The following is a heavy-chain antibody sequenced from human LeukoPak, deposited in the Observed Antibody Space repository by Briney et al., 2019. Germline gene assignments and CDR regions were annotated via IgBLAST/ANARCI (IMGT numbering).Heavy chain of an antibody. CDR1: GGSISSSSYY. J-gene: IGHJ3*02. CDR2: IYYSGST. D-gene: IGHD4-23*01. V-gene: IGHV4-39*01. Sequence: ASETLSLTCTVSGGSISSSSYYWGWIRQPPGKGLEWIGSIYYSGSTYYNPSLKSRVTISVDTSKNQFSLKLSSVTAADTAVYYCARLPSSLDDYRGNSGRDAFDIWRQWTMVTVSS. CDR3: ARLPSSLDDYRGNSGRDAFDI.